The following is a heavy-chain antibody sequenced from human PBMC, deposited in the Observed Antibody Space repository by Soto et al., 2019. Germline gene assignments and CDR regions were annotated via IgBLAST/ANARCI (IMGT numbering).Heavy chain of an antibody. V-gene: IGHV1-18*04. D-gene: IGHD3-16*01. Sequence: ASVKLSCKASGYTFTSYQITWVRQAPGQGPEWMGWMNPNSGNTNYAQKLQGRVTMTTDTSTSKAYMELRSLRSDDTAVYYCARGGYYFDYWGQGTLLTVSS. J-gene: IGHJ4*02. CDR2: MNPNSGNT. CDR3: ARGGYYFDY. CDR1: GYTFTSYQ.